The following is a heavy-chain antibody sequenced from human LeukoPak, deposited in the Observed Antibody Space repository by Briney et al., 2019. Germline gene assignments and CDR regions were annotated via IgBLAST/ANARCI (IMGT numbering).Heavy chain of an antibody. Sequence: GGSLRLSCAASGFTFSSYSMNWVRQAPGKGLEWVSSISSSSSYRYYADSVKGRFTISRDNAKNSLYLQMNSLRAEDTALYYCAKDIGPGSSGFNAFDIWGQGTMVTVSS. J-gene: IGHJ3*02. CDR3: AKDIGPGSSGFNAFDI. CDR1: GFTFSSYS. V-gene: IGHV3-21*04. D-gene: IGHD6-19*01. CDR2: ISSSSSYR.